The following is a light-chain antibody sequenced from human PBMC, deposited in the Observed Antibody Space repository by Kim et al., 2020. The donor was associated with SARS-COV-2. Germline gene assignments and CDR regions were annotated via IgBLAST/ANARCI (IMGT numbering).Light chain of an antibody. J-gene: IGKJ4*01. Sequence: SPGERDTLACRASQSINGDNLAWYQQKPGQAPRLLIYGASSRATGIPDRFSGSGSGRDFTLAISRLEPEDFAVFFCQQYGNSPLTFGGGTKVDIK. V-gene: IGKV3-20*01. CDR1: QSINGDN. CDR3: QQYGNSPLT. CDR2: GAS.